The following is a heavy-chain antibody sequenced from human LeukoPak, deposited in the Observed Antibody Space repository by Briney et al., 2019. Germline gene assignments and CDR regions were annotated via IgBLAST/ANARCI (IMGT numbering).Heavy chain of an antibody. CDR1: GFTFSSYS. CDR3: ARGEGSSGYYYTN. CDR2: ISSSSSYI. V-gene: IGHV3-21*01. D-gene: IGHD3-22*01. J-gene: IGHJ4*02. Sequence: GGSLRLSCAASGFTFSSYSMNWVRQAPGKGLEWVSSISSSSSYIYYADSVKGRFTISRDSAKNSLYLQMNSLRAEDTAVYYCARGEGSSGYYYTNWGQGTLVTVSS.